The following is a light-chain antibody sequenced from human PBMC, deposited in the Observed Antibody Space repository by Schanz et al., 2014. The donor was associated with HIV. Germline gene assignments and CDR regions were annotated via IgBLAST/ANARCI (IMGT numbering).Light chain of an antibody. CDR3: MQGSNWPPT. J-gene: IGKJ4*01. Sequence: DIVMTQSPLSLPVALGQPASISCRSSQGVVYSDGNTYLSWFQQRPGQSPRRLIYQVSKRDSGVPDRFSGAGSGTDYTLEISRVEADDAGIYYCMQGSNWPPTFGGGTKVEIK. CDR2: QVS. V-gene: IGKV2-30*01. CDR1: QGVVYSDGNTY.